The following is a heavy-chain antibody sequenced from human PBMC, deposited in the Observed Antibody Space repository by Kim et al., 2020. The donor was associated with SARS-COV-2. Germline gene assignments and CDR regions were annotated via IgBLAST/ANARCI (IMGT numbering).Heavy chain of an antibody. CDR1: GYSISSGRYY. J-gene: IGHJ5*02. Sequence: SETLSLTCSVSGYSISSGRYYWSWIRQQPGKGLESIGYISNSGPTYYNPSLKSRISMSVDTSENHFSLKLTSVTAADTAIYYCAAVPAVALPGNVSWGQGSLVTVSS. CDR2: ISNSGPT. V-gene: IGHV4-31*03. CDR3: AAVPAVALPGNVS. D-gene: IGHD2-21*02.